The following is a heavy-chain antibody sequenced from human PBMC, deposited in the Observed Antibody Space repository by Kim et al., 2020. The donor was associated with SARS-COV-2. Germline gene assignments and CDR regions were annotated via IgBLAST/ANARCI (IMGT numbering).Heavy chain of an antibody. Sequence: SETLSLTCAVYGGSFSGYYWSWIRQPPGKGLEWIGEINHSGSTNYNPSLKSRVTISVDTSKNQFSLKLSSVTAADTAVYYCARGAYYYGSGSYFFDYWGQGTLVTVSS. D-gene: IGHD3-10*01. J-gene: IGHJ4*02. CDR2: INHSGST. CDR1: GGSFSGYY. CDR3: ARGAYYYGSGSYFFDY. V-gene: IGHV4-34*01.